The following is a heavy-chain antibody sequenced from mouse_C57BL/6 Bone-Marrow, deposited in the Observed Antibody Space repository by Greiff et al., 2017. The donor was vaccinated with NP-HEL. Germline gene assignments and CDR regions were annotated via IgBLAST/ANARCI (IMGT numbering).Heavy chain of an antibody. D-gene: IGHD1-1*01. CDR3: ASTTVVAPSFDY. CDR1: GYTFTSYG. J-gene: IGHJ2*01. CDR2: IYPRSGNT. Sequence: VQLQQSGAELARPGASVKLSCKASGYTFTSYGISWVKQRTGQGLEWIGEIYPRSGNTYYNEKFKGKATLTADKSSSTAYMELRSLTSADSAVDFGASTTVVAPSFDYWGQGTTLTVSS. V-gene: IGHV1-81*01.